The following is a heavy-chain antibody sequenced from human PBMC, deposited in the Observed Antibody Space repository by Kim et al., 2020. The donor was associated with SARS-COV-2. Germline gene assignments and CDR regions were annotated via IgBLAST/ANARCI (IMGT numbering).Heavy chain of an antibody. Sequence: GGSLRLSCAASGFTVSSNYMSWVRQAPGKGLEWVAGIYSGGSTYYADSAKGGFTISRNNCKKTLYLQMNSMRAEDTAVYYCARGSSWPIWFDPWGQGTLVTVSS. D-gene: IGHD6-13*01. V-gene: IGHV3-53*04. CDR1: GFTVSSNY. CDR3: ARGSSWPIWFDP. J-gene: IGHJ5*02. CDR2: IYSGGST.